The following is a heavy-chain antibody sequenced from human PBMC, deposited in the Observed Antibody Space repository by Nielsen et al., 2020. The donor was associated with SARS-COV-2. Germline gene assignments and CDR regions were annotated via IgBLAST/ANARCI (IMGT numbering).Heavy chain of an antibody. CDR3: ASGPYTRYGMDV. V-gene: IGHV3-64*04. J-gene: IGHJ6*02. D-gene: IGHD4-11*01. CDR1: GFIFSSNA. Sequence: GESLKISCSASGFIFSSNAMHWVREPPGKGLDHVSAISSDGYTTYYADSVKGRFTISRDNSKNTLYLQMNILRAEDTAVYYCASGPYTRYGMDVWGQRTTVTVSS. CDR2: ISSDGYTT.